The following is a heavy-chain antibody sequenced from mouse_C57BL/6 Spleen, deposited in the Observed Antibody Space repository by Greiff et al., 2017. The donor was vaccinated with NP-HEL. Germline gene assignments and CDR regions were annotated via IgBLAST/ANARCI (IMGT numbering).Heavy chain of an antibody. CDR3: AREGLYDYDPFAMDY. Sequence: QVQLQQSGAELARPGASVKLSCKASGYTFTSYGISWVKQRTGQGLEWIGEIYPRSGNTYYNEKFKGKATLTADKSSSTAYMELRSLTSEDSAVYFCAREGLYDYDPFAMDYWGQGTSVTVSS. J-gene: IGHJ4*01. CDR1: GYTFTSYG. V-gene: IGHV1-81*01. D-gene: IGHD2-4*01. CDR2: IYPRSGNT.